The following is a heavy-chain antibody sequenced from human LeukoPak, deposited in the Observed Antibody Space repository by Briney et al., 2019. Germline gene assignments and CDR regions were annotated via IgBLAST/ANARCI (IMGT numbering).Heavy chain of an antibody. D-gene: IGHD6-13*01. V-gene: IGHV3-66*01. J-gene: IGHJ4*02. Sequence: GGSLRLPCAASGLTVSNNYMSCAPRAPGKGLECDSVIYSGGCTQHADSGEGRFTISRDNSRNTLDLQMNSLRAEDTAVYYCARGVSGWYNDPFDYWGQGTLVTVSS. CDR3: ARGVSGWYNDPFDY. CDR2: IYSGGCT. CDR1: GLTVSNNY.